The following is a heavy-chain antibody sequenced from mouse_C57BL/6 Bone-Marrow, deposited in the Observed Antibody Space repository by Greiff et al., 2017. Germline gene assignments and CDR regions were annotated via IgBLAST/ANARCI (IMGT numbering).Heavy chain of an antibody. D-gene: IGHD1-1*01. Sequence: QVQLKQSGAELMKPGASVKLSCKATGYTFTGYWIEWVKQRPGPGLEWIGEILPGSGSTNYNEKFKGKATFTADTSSNTAYMQLSSLTTEDSAIYYCARFWYYGSSLHWYFDVWGTGTTVTVSS. CDR2: ILPGSGST. CDR3: ARFWYYGSSLHWYFDV. CDR1: GYTFTGYW. J-gene: IGHJ1*03. V-gene: IGHV1-9*01.